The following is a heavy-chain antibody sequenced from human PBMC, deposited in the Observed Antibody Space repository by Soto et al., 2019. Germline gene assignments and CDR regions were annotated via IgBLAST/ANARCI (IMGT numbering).Heavy chain of an antibody. CDR2: ISGSGGST. V-gene: IGHV3-23*01. J-gene: IGHJ3*02. D-gene: IGHD2-21*02. Sequence: GGSLRLSCAASGFTFSSYAMSWVRQAPGKGLEWVSAISGSGGSTYYADSVKGRFTISRDNSKNTLYLQMNSLRAEDTAVYYCAKRVLAYCGGDCYYGDDAFDIWGQGTMVTVSS. CDR3: AKRVLAYCGGDCYYGDDAFDI. CDR1: GFTFSSYA.